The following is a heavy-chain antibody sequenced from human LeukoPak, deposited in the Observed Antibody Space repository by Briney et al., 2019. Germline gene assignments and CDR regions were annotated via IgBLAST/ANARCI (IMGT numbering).Heavy chain of an antibody. CDR2: IKEDGSDK. CDR1: GFTFSNYW. Sequence: GGSLRLSCAASGFTFSNYWMTWVRQAPGKGLEWVANIKEDGSDKYCVASVRGRFTISRDNAKNTLYLEMNNLRDEDTAVYHCGGEGHYMDVWGKGTTVNVFS. V-gene: IGHV3-7*01. J-gene: IGHJ6*03. CDR3: GGEGHYMDV.